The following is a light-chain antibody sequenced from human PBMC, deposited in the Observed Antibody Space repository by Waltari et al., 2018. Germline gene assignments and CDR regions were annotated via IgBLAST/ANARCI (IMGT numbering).Light chain of an antibody. Sequence: IVLTQSPATLSLSPGERATLYCRASQSVSSYLAWYQQKPGQAPRLLIYDASNRATGIPARFSGSGPGTDFTLTISSLEPEDFAVYYCQQRSNGRFTFGPGTKVDIK. CDR3: QQRSNGRFT. J-gene: IGKJ3*01. CDR2: DAS. V-gene: IGKV3D-11*02. CDR1: QSVSSY.